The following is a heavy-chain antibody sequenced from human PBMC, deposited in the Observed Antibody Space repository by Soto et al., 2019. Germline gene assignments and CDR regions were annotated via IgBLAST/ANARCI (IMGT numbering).Heavy chain of an antibody. D-gene: IGHD3-10*01. CDR2: MNEDGGTT. CDR1: GFTFSSYW. Sequence: GGSLRLPCAASGFTFSSYWMHWVGQAPGKGLVWVSRMNEDGGTTDYADSVKGRFTISRDNAKNTLYLQMNSLRVEDTAVYYCASDLSGRADVWGQGTTVTVSS. V-gene: IGHV3-74*01. CDR3: ASDLSGRADV. J-gene: IGHJ6*02.